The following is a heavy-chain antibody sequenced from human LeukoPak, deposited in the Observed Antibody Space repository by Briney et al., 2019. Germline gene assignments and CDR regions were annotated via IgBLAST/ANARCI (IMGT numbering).Heavy chain of an antibody. D-gene: IGHD2-15*01. CDR2: IYYSGST. CDR3: ARVPGYCSGGSCYGSAFDI. Sequence: SETLSLTCTVSGGSISSYYWSWIRQPPGKGLEWIGNIYYSGSTNYNPSLKSRVTISVDTSKNQFSLKLSSVTAADTAVYYCARVPGYCSGGSCYGSAFDIWGQGTMVTVSS. CDR1: GGSISSYY. V-gene: IGHV4-59*01. J-gene: IGHJ3*02.